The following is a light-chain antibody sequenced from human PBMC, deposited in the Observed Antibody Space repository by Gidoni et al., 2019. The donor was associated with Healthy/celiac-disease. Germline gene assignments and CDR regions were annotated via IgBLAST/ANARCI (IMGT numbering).Light chain of an antibody. CDR1: SSDVGGYNY. Sequence: HSALTQPASVSGYPGQSITISCTGTSSDVGGYNYVSWYQQHPGKAPKLMIYDVSNRPSGVSNRFSGSKSGNTASLTISGLQAEDEADYYCSSYTSSSTLGVVFGGGTKLTVL. CDR3: SSYTSSSTLGVV. J-gene: IGLJ2*01. CDR2: DVS. V-gene: IGLV2-14*03.